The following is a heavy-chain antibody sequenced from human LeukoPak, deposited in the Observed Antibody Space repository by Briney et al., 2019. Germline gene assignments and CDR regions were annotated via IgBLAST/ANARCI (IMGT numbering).Heavy chain of an antibody. Sequence: GGSLRLSCAASGFRFSSDNMNWVRQAPGKGLEWVSSISGGSTYIHYADSVKGRFTISRDNAKNSLYLQMNSLRAEDTAVYYCARAGSAVTNPLDYWGQGTLVTVSS. D-gene: IGHD4-17*01. CDR3: ARAGSAVTNPLDY. CDR1: GFRFSSDN. J-gene: IGHJ4*02. V-gene: IGHV3-21*04. CDR2: ISGGSTYI.